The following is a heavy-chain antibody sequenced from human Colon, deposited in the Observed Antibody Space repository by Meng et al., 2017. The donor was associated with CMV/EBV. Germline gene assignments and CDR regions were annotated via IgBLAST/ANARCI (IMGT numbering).Heavy chain of an antibody. CDR3: VRDDMDIHTNPSLDL. CDR1: GFTFDDYG. J-gene: IGHJ5*02. Sequence: GESLKISCAASGFTFDDYGMSWVRQAPGKGLEWVSGINWNGGSTGYADSVKGRLTISRDNAQDSLSLQMDSLRAEDTAIYYCVRDDMDIHTNPSLDLWGLGTLVTVSS. D-gene: IGHD2-2*03. V-gene: IGHV3-20*04. CDR2: INWNGGST.